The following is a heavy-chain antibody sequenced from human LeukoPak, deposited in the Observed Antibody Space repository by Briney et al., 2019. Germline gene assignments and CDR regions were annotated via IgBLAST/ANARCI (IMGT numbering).Heavy chain of an antibody. CDR2: IRQDGSEK. CDR1: GFIFTNYL. J-gene: IGHJ4*02. V-gene: IGHV3-7*01. Sequence: GGSLRLSCAASGFIFTNYLMSWVRQAPGQGLEWVAIIRQDGSEKYYVDSVRGRFTISRDNTMNSLYLQMSSLRAEDTAVYYCATDRGWRTSGYYLYYFEYWGQGTLVTYSS. D-gene: IGHD3-3*01. CDR3: ATDRGWRTSGYYLYYFEY.